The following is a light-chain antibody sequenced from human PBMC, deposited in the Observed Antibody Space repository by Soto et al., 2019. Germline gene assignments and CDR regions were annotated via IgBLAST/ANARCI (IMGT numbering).Light chain of an antibody. CDR2: GNS. CDR1: SSNIGAGYD. CDR3: QSYDSSLSVFVV. Sequence: QSVLTQPPSVSGAPGQRVTISCTGSSSNIGAGYDVHWYQQLPGTAPKLLIYGNSNRPSGVPDRFSGSKSGTSASLAITGLQAEEEADYYCQSYDSSLSVFVVFGGGTQLTVL. V-gene: IGLV1-40*01. J-gene: IGLJ2*01.